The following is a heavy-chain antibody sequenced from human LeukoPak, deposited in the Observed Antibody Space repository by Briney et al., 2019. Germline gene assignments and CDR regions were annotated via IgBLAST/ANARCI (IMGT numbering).Heavy chain of an antibody. V-gene: IGHV3-11*06. CDR2: ITSGTYT. J-gene: IGHJ3*02. CDR3: ARSWANAFDI. D-gene: IGHD4/OR15-4a*01. Sequence: GGSLRLSCTASGFTFSDSFMTWIRQAPGWGLEWVSYITSGTYTKFADSVKGRFTISRDNAKNSLYLQMNSLRAEDTAMYYCARSWANAFDIWGQGTMVTVSP. CDR1: GFTFSDSF.